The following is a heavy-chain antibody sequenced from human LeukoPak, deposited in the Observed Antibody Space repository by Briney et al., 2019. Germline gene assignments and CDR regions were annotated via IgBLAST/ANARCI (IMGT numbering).Heavy chain of an antibody. Sequence: ASVKVSCKASGYTFTTYDINWVRQATGQGLEWMGWMNPNRGNTGYEQKFQGRVTMTGNTSISTAYMELSSLRSEDTAVYYCARGYSDTNGYYYRLDSWGQGTLVTVSS. CDR3: ARGYSDTNGYYYRLDS. CDR2: MNPNRGNT. J-gene: IGHJ4*02. CDR1: GYTFTTYD. D-gene: IGHD3-22*01. V-gene: IGHV1-8*01.